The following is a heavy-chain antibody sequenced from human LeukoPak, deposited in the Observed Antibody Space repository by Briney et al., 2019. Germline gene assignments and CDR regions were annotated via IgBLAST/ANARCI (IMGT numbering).Heavy chain of an antibody. V-gene: IGHV3-48*01. CDR2: ISSSSITI. CDR1: GFTFSGYS. CDR3: ARGGSYYAN. D-gene: IGHD3-10*01. J-gene: IGHJ4*02. Sequence: GGSLRLSCAASGFTFSGYSMNWVRQAPGKGLEWVSYISSSSITIYYADSVKGRFTISRDNVKNSLELQMNSLRADDTAVYHCARGGSYYANWGQGTLVTVSS.